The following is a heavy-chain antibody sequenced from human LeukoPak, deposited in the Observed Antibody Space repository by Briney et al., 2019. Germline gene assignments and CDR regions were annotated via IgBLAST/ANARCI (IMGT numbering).Heavy chain of an antibody. V-gene: IGHV4-59*01. D-gene: IGHD3-9*01. CDR2: IYYSGTS. J-gene: IGHJ6*02. CDR1: GGSISRYY. CDR3: ARSYSNTGYYYHGMDV. Sequence: SETLSLTCTVSGGSISRYYWSWIRQPPGKGLEWIAYIYYSGTSNYNPSLKSRVTISLDTSKSQFSLRMSSVTAADSAVYYWARSYSNTGYYYHGMDVWGQGTPVTVSS.